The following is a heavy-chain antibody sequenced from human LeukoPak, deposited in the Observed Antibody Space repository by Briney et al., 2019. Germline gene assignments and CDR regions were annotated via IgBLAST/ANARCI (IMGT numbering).Heavy chain of an antibody. D-gene: IGHD5-24*01. J-gene: IGHJ4*02. V-gene: IGHV3-7*04. CDR1: GFTLSSYW. Sequence: PGGSLRLSCAASGFTLSSYWMSWVRQAPGKGLEWVANIEQDGSEKYYVDSVKGRFTISRDNAKNSLYLQMNSLRAEDTAVYYCARVRGWPTYYFDCWGQGTLVTVSS. CDR2: IEQDGSEK. CDR3: ARVRGWPTYYFDC.